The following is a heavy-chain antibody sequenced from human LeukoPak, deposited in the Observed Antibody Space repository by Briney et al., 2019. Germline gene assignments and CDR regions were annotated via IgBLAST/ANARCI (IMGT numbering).Heavy chain of an antibody. Sequence: SQTLSLTCAISGDSVSRDSIAWNWIRQSPSRGLEWLGRTYYKSAWYNDYAASVKGRIIIKPDTSKNQFSLQLNSVTPEDTAVYYCARGTGWPQFDYWGQGTLVTVSS. CDR2: TYYKSAWYN. J-gene: IGHJ4*02. D-gene: IGHD6-19*01. V-gene: IGHV6-1*01. CDR3: ARGTGWPQFDY. CDR1: GDSVSRDSIA.